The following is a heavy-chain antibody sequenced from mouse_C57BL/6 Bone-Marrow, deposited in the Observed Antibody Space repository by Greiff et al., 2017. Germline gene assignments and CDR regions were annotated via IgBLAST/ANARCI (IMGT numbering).Heavy chain of an antibody. CDR1: GFNITDYY. CDR3: AVYSNYHYYAMDY. CDR2: IEPEDGET. J-gene: IGHJ4*01. V-gene: IGHV14-2*01. Sequence: VQLQQSGAELVKPGASVKLSCTASGFNITDYYMHWVKQRTEQGLEWIGRIEPEDGETKYAPKFQGKATITADTSSNTAYLQLSSLTSEDTAVYYCAVYSNYHYYAMDYWGQGTSVTVSS. D-gene: IGHD2-5*01.